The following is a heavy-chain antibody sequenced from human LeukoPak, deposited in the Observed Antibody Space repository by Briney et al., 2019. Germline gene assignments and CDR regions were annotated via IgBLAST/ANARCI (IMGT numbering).Heavy chain of an antibody. CDR3: TRGDYYGSGSYAYAFDI. CDR2: MIPTFGTA. Sequence: ASVKVSCKASGGTFSSYAISWVRQAPGQGLEWMGGMIPTFGTANYAQKFQGRVTITADKSTSTAYMELISLRSEDTAVYYCTRGDYYGSGSYAYAFDIWGRGTIVTVSS. CDR1: GGTFSSYA. J-gene: IGHJ3*02. D-gene: IGHD3-10*01. V-gene: IGHV1-69*06.